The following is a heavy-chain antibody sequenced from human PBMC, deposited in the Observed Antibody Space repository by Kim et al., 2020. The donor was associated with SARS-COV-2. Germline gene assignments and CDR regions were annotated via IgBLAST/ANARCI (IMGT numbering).Heavy chain of an antibody. Sequence: YNPSLKSRVTISEDTSKNQFSLKLSSVTAAYTAVYYCARGVYYDSSFFDYWGQGTLVTVSS. D-gene: IGHD3-22*01. CDR3: ARGVYYDSSFFDY. V-gene: IGHV4-31*02. J-gene: IGHJ4*02.